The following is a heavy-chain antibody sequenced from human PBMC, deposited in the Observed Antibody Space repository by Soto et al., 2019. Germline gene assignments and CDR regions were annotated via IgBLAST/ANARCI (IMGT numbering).Heavy chain of an antibody. CDR2: ISYDGSNK. Sequence: GGSLRLSCAASGFTFSSYGMHWVRQAPGKGLEWVAVISYDGSNKYYADSVKGRFTISRDNSKNTLYLQMNSLRAEDTAVYYCAKDDYDSSSNFDPWGQGTLVTVSS. D-gene: IGHD3-22*01. CDR1: GFTFSSYG. V-gene: IGHV3-30*18. CDR3: AKDDYDSSSNFDP. J-gene: IGHJ5*02.